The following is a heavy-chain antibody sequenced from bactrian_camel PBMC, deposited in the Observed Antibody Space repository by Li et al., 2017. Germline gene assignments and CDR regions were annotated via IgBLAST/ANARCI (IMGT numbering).Heavy chain of an antibody. CDR2: VDSDGVT. V-gene: IGHV3S55*01. CDR1: GLTYSAYC. D-gene: IGHD4*01. Sequence: VQLVESGGGSVQAGGSLRLSCKASGLTYSAYCMGWFRQAPGKEREGVAAVDSDGVTTYADSVKGRFTISKENANNTLYLQMNGLKPEDTAMYYCAAEPWEDYECEIGSWQVDDYWGQGTQVTVS. CDR3: AAEPWEDYECEIGSWQVDDY. J-gene: IGHJ4*01.